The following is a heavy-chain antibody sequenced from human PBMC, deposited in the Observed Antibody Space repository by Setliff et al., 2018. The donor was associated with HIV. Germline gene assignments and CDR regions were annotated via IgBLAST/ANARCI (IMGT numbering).Heavy chain of an antibody. CDR2: ITSTSDYI. Sequence: EGSGFSFASHAMTWVRQAPGKGLEWVSSITSTSDYIYYADSVKGRFTISRDNAKNSLYLQMNSLRPEDTAVYYCAKGPGFLTDFWGQGTLVTVSS. CDR1: GFSFASHA. D-gene: IGHD3-3*01. CDR3: AKGPGFLTDF. J-gene: IGHJ4*02. V-gene: IGHV3-21*04.